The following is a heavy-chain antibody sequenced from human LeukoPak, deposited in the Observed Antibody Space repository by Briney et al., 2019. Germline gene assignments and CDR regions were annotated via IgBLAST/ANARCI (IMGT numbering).Heavy chain of an antibody. CDR3: AKRPYDSGAYYLDY. D-gene: IGHD3-22*01. Sequence: GGSLRPSCAASGFIFSSYAMYWVRQAPGKGLEWVSSISGSGGTTMYADSVKGRFTISTDNSKNTLYLQMNRLRAEDTAVYYCAKRPYDSGAYYLDYWGQGTLVTVSS. V-gene: IGHV3-23*01. CDR2: ISGSGGTT. CDR1: GFIFSSYA. J-gene: IGHJ4*02.